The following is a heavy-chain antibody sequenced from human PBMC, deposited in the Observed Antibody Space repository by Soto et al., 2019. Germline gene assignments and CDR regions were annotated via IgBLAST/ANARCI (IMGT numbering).Heavy chain of an antibody. CDR2: MNPNSGNT. Sequence: ASVKVSCKASGYTFTSYDINWVRQATGQGLEWMGWMNPNSGNTGYAQKFQGRVTMTRNTSISTAYMELSSLRSEDTAVYYCARETYYYGSGPDDYWGQGTLVTVSS. V-gene: IGHV1-8*01. CDR1: GYTFTSYD. CDR3: ARETYYYGSGPDDY. D-gene: IGHD3-10*01. J-gene: IGHJ4*02.